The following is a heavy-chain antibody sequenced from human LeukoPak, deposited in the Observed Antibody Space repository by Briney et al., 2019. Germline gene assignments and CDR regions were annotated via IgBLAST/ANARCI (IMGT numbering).Heavy chain of an antibody. D-gene: IGHD3-22*01. V-gene: IGHV3-7*03. CDR1: GFTFSNYW. CDR2: IKQGGSER. J-gene: IGHJ4*02. Sequence: PGGSLRLSCTASGFTFSNYWMSWVRQAPGKGREWVANIKQGGSERYYVDSVKGRFTISRDNSKNTLYLQMNSLRAEDTAVYYCARGGFTMIVPIFWGQGTLVTVSS. CDR3: ARGGFTMIVPIF.